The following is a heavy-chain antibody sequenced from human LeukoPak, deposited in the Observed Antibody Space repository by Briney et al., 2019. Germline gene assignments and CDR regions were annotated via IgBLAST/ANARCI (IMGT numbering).Heavy chain of an antibody. CDR2: FDPVDDET. Sequence: ASVKVSCKVSGYTLTELSMHWVRQAPGQGLEWMGGFDPVDDETIYEQKFQGRVTMTRDTSTSTVYMELSSLRSEDTAVYYCARAPHSSAGDNFDYWGQGTLVTVSS. CDR3: ARAPHSSAGDNFDY. V-gene: IGHV1-24*01. J-gene: IGHJ4*02. D-gene: IGHD2-15*01. CDR1: GYTLTELS.